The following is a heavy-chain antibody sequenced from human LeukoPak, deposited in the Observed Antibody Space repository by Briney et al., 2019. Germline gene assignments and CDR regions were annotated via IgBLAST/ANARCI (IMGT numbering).Heavy chain of an antibody. D-gene: IGHD1-20*01. Sequence: ASLTVSCKASGYTFTSYAMNWVRQAPGQGLEWMGWISAYNGNTNYEQKPQGRVTMTTDTSTSTAYMELRSLRSDDTAVYCCARDFRPGITGTFDYWGQGTLVTVSS. V-gene: IGHV1-18*01. J-gene: IGHJ4*02. CDR3: ARDFRPGITGTFDY. CDR2: ISAYNGNT. CDR1: GYTFTSYA.